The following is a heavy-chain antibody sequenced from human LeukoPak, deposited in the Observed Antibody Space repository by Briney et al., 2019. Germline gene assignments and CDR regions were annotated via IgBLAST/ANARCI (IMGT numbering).Heavy chain of an antibody. CDR1: GGSISSGDYY. V-gene: IGHV4-30-4*01. CDR3: ARGPSIMITLGGVIASTLYGMDV. Sequence: SQTLSLTCTVSGGSISSGDYYWSWIRQPPGKGLEWIRYIYYSGSTYYNPSLKSRVTISVDTSKNQFSLKLSSVTAADTAVYYCARGPSIMITLGGVIASTLYGMDVWGQGTTVTVSS. J-gene: IGHJ6*02. CDR2: IYYSGST. D-gene: IGHD3-16*02.